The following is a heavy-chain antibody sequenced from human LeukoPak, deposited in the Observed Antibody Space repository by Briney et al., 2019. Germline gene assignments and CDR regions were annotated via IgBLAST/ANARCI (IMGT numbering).Heavy chain of an antibody. CDR2: FRGNGGYT. V-gene: IGHV3-23*01. J-gene: IGHJ6*02. CDR1: GFNFPSYA. CDR3: SKGYGMDV. Sequence: PGGSLRLSCAASGFNFPSYAMNWVRQAPGKGLERVSTFRGNGGYTSYASSVKGRFTISRDDSRDTLFLQMNSLRVEDTAKYYCSKGYGMDVWGQGTTVIVSS.